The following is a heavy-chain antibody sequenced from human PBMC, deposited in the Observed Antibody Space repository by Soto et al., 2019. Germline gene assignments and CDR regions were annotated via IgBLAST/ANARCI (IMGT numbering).Heavy chain of an antibody. D-gene: IGHD2-15*01. Sequence: EVQLLESGGGLVQPGGSLRLSCVPSGFTFDTYAMSWVRQIPGKGLAWVSTISASGSSTYYADSVKGRFTVSSDNVKKTLHLQLTSVTAEDAAVYYCAKRGPGSDYYYGLDVWGQGTTVTVSS. CDR1: GFTFDTYA. CDR2: ISASGSST. V-gene: IGHV3-23*01. J-gene: IGHJ6*02. CDR3: AKRGPGSDYYYGLDV.